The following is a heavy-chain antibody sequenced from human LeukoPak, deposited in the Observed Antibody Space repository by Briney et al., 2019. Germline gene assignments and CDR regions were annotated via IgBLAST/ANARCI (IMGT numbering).Heavy chain of an antibody. J-gene: IGHJ4*02. CDR1: GFTFSSYC. D-gene: IGHD1-26*01. CDR2: ICYDGSNK. CDR3: AKSPVEWELLEGSFDY. Sequence: GGSLRLSCAASGFTFSSYCMNWIRQAPGKGLEWVAVICYDGSNKYYADSVKGRFTISRDNFKNTLYLQMKSLRAEDTAVYYCAKSPVEWELLEGSFDYWGQGTLVTVSS. V-gene: IGHV3-33*06.